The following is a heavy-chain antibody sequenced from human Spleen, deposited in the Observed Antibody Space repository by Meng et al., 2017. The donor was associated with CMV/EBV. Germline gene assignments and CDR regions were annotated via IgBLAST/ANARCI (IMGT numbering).Heavy chain of an antibody. CDR1: GYTFTGYY. CDR3: ARVATYCGGDCYFDASDI. CDR2: INPNSGGT. V-gene: IGHV1-2*02. Sequence: GGSLRLSCKASGYTFTGYYMHWVRQAPGQGLEWMGWINPNSGGTNYAQKFQGRVSMTRDTSTTTVYMNLSSLRSEDTAVYYCARVATYCGGDCYFDASDIWGQGTMVTVSS. D-gene: IGHD2-21*01. J-gene: IGHJ3*02.